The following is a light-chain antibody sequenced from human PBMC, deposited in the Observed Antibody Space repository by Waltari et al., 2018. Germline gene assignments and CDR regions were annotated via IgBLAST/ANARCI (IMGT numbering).Light chain of an antibody. CDR1: SSYVGGYNS. CDR3: SAYTRSGTYV. J-gene: IGLJ1*01. V-gene: IGLV2-14*03. CDR2: DVT. Sequence: QSALTQAAAVSGSPGQSITISCPGTSSYVGGYNSFSWYQQHPGKAPKFRIYDVTNRPSGVSNRFSGSKSGNTASLTISGLQAEDEADYYCSAYTRSGTYVFGTGTKVTVL.